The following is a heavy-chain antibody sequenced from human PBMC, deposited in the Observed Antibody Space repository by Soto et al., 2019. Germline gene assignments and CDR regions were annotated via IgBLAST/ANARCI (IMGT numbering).Heavy chain of an antibody. CDR1: GFTFSSYG. CDR2: IWYDGSNK. CDR3: AREDRDAAGNDYYYYYGMDV. V-gene: IGHV3-33*01. J-gene: IGHJ6*02. Sequence: GGSLRLSCAASGFTFSSYGMHWVRQAPGKGLEWVAVIWYDGSNKYYADSVKGRFTISRDNSKNTLYLQMNSLRAEDTAVYYCAREDRDAAGNDYYYYYGMDVWGQGTTVTVSS. D-gene: IGHD6-13*01.